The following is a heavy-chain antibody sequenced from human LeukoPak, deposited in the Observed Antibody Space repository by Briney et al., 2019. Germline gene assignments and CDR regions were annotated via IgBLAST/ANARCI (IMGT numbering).Heavy chain of an antibody. CDR3: ARGEVAAADY. J-gene: IGHJ4*02. CDR2: IYYSGST. CDR1: GGSISSSSYY. V-gene: IGHV4-39*07. Sequence: PSETLSLTCTVSGGSISSSSYYWGWIRQPPGKGLEWIGSIYYSGSTYYNPSLKSRVTISVDTSKNQFSLKLSSVTAADTAVYYCARGEVAAADYWGQGTLVTVSS. D-gene: IGHD6-13*01.